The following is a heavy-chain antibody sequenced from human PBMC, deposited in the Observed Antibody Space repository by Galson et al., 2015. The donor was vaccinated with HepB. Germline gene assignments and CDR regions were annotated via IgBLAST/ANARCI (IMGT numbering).Heavy chain of an antibody. Sequence: QSGAEVKKPGESLKISCKGSGYSFTSYWIGWVRQMPGKGLEWMGIIYPGDSDTRYSPSFQGQVTISADKSISTAYLQWSSLKASDTAMYYCARLGTMVRGVIITGYFDYLGQGTLVTVSS. CDR2: IYPGDSDT. CDR1: GYSFTSYW. CDR3: ARLGTMVRGVIITGYFDY. V-gene: IGHV5-51*01. J-gene: IGHJ4*02. D-gene: IGHD3-10*01.